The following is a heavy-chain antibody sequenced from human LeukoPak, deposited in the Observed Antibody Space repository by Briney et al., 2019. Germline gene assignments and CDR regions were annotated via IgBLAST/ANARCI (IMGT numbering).Heavy chain of an antibody. CDR1: GFTFSSYA. J-gene: IGHJ5*02. V-gene: IGHV3-23*01. Sequence: GGSLRFSCAASGFTFSSYAMSWVRQAPGKGLEWVSAISGSGGSTYYADSVKGRFTISRDNSKNTLYLQMNSLRAEDTAVYYCAKGKQWLVLKWFDPWGQGTLVTVSS. CDR3: AKGKQWLVLKWFDP. CDR2: ISGSGGST. D-gene: IGHD6-19*01.